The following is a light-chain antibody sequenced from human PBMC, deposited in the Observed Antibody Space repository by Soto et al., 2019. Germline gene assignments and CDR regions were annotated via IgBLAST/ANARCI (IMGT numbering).Light chain of an antibody. CDR2: GAS. Sequence: DKVMTQSLSTVSVSTGERDTLSCRASQSISSNLAWYQQKPGQAPRLLIYGASTRATGIPARFSGSGSGTEFTLTICSLQSEDFAVYYRQQYNNWTPRTSGQGTKVDI. CDR1: QSISSN. J-gene: IGKJ1*01. V-gene: IGKV3-15*01. CDR3: QQYNNWTPRT.